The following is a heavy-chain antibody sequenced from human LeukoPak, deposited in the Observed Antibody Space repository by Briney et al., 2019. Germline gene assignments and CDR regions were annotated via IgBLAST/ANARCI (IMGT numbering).Heavy chain of an antibody. CDR3: VRQTLSNYDFWSGSHYYYYGMDV. CDR2: ISYSGGT. Sequence: SETLSLTCTVSGGAISSYYWGWVRQTPGKGVGWGGGISYSGGTNYNPSLKSRVTISVDTSKNQFSLKLSLVTAADTAVYYCVRQTLSNYDFWSGSHYYYYGMDVWGQGTTVTVSS. J-gene: IGHJ6*02. V-gene: IGHV4-59*08. CDR1: GGAISSYY. D-gene: IGHD3-3*01.